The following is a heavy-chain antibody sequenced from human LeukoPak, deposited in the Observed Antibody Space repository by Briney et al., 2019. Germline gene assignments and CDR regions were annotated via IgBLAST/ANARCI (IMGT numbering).Heavy chain of an antibody. J-gene: IGHJ4*02. CDR1: GFTFSSYS. Sequence: GGSLRLSCAASGFTFSSYSMNWVRQAPGKGLEWVSYISSSSTIYYADSVKGRFTISRDNAKNSLYLQMNSLRAEDTAVYYCARYDILPGPTDYWGQGTLVTVSS. CDR2: ISSSSTI. CDR3: ARYDILPGPTDY. V-gene: IGHV3-48*01. D-gene: IGHD3-9*01.